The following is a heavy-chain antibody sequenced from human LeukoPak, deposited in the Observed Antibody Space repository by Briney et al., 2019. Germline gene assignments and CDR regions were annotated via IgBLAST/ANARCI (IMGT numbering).Heavy chain of an antibody. CDR3: ATRPYYYYHMDV. CDR2: IYHSGST. Sequence: SETLSLTXAVSGYSISSDYYWGWIRQPPGEGLEWIGTIYHSGSTYSNPSLSSRVTISVDTSKNQFSLRLSSVTAADTAVYYCATRPYYYYHMDVWGKGTTVTVSS. J-gene: IGHJ6*03. D-gene: IGHD6-6*01. CDR1: GYSISSDYY. V-gene: IGHV4-38-2*01.